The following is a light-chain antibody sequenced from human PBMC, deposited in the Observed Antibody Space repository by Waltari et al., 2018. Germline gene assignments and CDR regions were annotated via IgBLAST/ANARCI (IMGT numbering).Light chain of an antibody. J-gene: IGLJ1*01. CDR2: EVS. V-gene: IGLV2-14*01. CDR1: SSDVGFYNY. CDR3: SSYTSSSTLV. Sequence: QSALTQPASVSGSPGQSITISCTGASSDVGFYNYVSWYQQHPGKVPKLMIYEVSNRAAGVSNRFSGSKSGNTASRTVSGLQAEDEADYYCSSYTSSSTLVFGTGTKVTVL.